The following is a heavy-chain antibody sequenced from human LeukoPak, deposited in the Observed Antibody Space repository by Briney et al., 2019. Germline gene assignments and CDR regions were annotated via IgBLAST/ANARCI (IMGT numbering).Heavy chain of an antibody. V-gene: IGHV3-7*03. CDR2: IKQDGSEK. Sequence: PGGSLRLSCAASGFTFSSYWMSWVRQAPGKGLEWVANIKQDGSEKYYVDSVKGRFTISRDNAKNSLYLQMNSLRAKDTASYYCARAETTGIQVWLPVHNWGQGTLVTVSS. CDR3: ARAETTGIQVWLPVHN. D-gene: IGHD5-18*01. J-gene: IGHJ4*02. CDR1: GFTFSSYW.